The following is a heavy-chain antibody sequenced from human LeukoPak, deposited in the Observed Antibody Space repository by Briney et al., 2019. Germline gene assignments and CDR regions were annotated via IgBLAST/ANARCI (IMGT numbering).Heavy chain of an antibody. CDR3: AKKYYYDSRPLDY. D-gene: IGHD3-22*01. J-gene: IGHJ4*02. Sequence: SETLSLTCSVSGGSVSSGISYWSWIRQPPGEGLEWIAYISDSGGSDYNPSLRGRVTISLDTSKNQFSLRLTSVTAADTAVYYCAKKYYYDSRPLDYWGQGTLVTVSS. CDR2: ISDSGGS. V-gene: IGHV4-61*01. CDR1: GGSVSSGISY.